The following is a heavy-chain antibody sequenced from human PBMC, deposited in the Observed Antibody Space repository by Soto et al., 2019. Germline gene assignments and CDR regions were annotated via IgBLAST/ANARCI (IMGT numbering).Heavy chain of an antibody. Sequence: PGGSLRLSCAASGFTFSSYAMSWVRQAPGKGLEWVSAISGSGVSTYYADSVKGRFTISRDNSKNTLYLQMNSLRAEDTAVYYFAKGRSGYYYDVMAVWGQGTTVTVS. V-gene: IGHV3-23*01. CDR3: AKGRSGYYYDVMAV. J-gene: IGHJ6*02. D-gene: IGHD1-26*01. CDR2: ISGSGVST. CDR1: GFTFSSYA.